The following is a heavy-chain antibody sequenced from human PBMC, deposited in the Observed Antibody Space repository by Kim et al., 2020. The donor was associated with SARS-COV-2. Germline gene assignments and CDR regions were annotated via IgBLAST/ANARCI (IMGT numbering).Heavy chain of an antibody. CDR2: IRSKPNNYAT. J-gene: IGHJ3*02. CDR1: GFTFSGST. Sequence: GGSLRLSCAASGFTFSGSTMHWVRQASGKGLEWVGRIRSKPNNYATAYAASVTGRFTISRDDSKNTAYLQMSSLKTEDTDIYYCTRVNPITGGWYDALDIWGQGTTGTVSS. CDR3: TRVNPITGGWYDALDI. D-gene: IGHD6-19*01. V-gene: IGHV3-73*01.